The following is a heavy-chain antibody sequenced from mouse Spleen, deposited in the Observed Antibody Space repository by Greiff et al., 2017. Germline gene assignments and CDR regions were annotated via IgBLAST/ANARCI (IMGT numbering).Heavy chain of an antibody. J-gene: IGHJ3*01. D-gene: IGHD2-3*01. V-gene: IGHV1-22*01. Sequence: VQLQQSGPELVKPGASVKMSCKASGYTLTDYNMHWVKQSHGKSLEWIGYINPNNGGTSYNQKFKGKATLTVNKSSSTAYMELRSLTSEDSAVYYCADDGYSAWFAYWGQGTLVTVSA. CDR2: INPNNGGT. CDR3: ADDGYSAWFAY. CDR1: GYTLTDYN.